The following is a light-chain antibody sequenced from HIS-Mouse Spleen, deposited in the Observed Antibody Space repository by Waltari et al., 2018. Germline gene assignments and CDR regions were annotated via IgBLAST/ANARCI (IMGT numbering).Light chain of an antibody. CDR3: QQYNNCPLT. CDR1: QSVLYSSNNKNY. V-gene: IGKV4-1*01. CDR2: WAS. Sequence: DIVMTQSPDSLAVSLGERATINCKSSQSVLYSSNNKNYLAWYQQKPGQPPKLLIYWASTRESGVPDRFSGSGSGTDFTLTISSMQSEDFAVYYCQQYNNCPLTFGGGTKVEIK. J-gene: IGKJ4*01.